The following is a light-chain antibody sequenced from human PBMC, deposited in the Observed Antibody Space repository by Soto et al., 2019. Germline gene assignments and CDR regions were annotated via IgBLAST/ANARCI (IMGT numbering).Light chain of an antibody. CDR3: QQYNSYSWT. Sequence: DIQMTQSPSTLSASVGDRVTITCRASQSISTWLAWYQQKPGKAPKVPIYDASRLESGVPSRFSGSGSGTDFTLTISSLQPADFATYYCQQYNSYSWTFGQGTKVDIK. CDR2: DAS. V-gene: IGKV1-5*01. CDR1: QSISTW. J-gene: IGKJ1*01.